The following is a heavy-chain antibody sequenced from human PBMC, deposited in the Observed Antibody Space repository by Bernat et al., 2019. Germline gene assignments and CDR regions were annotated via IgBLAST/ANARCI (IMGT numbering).Heavy chain of an antibody. CDR3: ARDAKTYYDFWSGYPNLYYFDY. V-gene: IGHV4-59*01. CDR2: IYYSGST. J-gene: IGHJ4*02. Sequence: QVQLQESGPGLVKPSETLSLTCTVSGGSISSYYWSWIRQPPGKGLEWIGYIYYSGSTNYNPSLKSRVTISVDTSKNQFSLKLSSVTAADTAVYYCARDAKTYYDFWSGYPNLYYFDYWGQGTLVTVSS. D-gene: IGHD3-3*01. CDR1: GGSISSYY.